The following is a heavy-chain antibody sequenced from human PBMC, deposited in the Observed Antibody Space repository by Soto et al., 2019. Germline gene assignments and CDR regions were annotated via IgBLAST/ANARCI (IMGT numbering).Heavy chain of an antibody. CDR3: AREPLY. CDR1: GGSINSFY. CDR2: IYYSGST. V-gene: IGHV4-59*01. Sequence: SETLSLTCTVSGGSINSFYWSWIRQSPGKGLEWIGYIYYSGSTNYNPSLKSRVTISVDTSKNQFSLKLSSVTAADTAVYYCAREPLYWGQGTQVTVSS. J-gene: IGHJ4*02.